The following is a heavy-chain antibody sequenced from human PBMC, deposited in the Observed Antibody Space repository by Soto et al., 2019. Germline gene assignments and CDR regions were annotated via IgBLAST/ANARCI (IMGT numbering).Heavy chain of an antibody. D-gene: IGHD3-9*01. Sequence: ASVKVSCKASGYTFTSNGLSWVRQAPGQGLQWLGWINPNNGNTNYPQNLQDRVTLTTDTSTSTAYMEVKSLRSDDTAVYFCARLVTVEVTPMRYYYGMDAWGEGTTVTVSS. V-gene: IGHV1-18*04. CDR2: INPNNGNT. J-gene: IGHJ6*04. CDR1: GYTFTSNG. CDR3: ARLVTVEVTPMRYYYGMDA.